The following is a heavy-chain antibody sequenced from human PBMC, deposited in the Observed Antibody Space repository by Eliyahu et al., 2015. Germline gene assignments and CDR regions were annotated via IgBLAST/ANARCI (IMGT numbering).Heavy chain of an antibody. CDR1: XGSFXGYY. J-gene: IGHJ4*02. Sequence: QVQLQQWGAGLLKPSETLSLTCAXXXGSFXGYYXXWXRQPPGKGLEWIGEINHSGSTNYNPSLKSRVTISVDTSKNQFSLKLSSVTAADTAVYYCARLRCSSTSCYFPSNFPFDYWGQGTLVTVSS. CDR3: ARLRCSSTSCYFPSNFPFDY. V-gene: IGHV4-34*01. CDR2: INHSGST. D-gene: IGHD2-2*01.